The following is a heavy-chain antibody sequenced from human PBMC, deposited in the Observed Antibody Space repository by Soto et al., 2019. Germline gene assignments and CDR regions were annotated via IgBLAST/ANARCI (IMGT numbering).Heavy chain of an antibody. CDR2: ISSSSSTI. V-gene: IGHV3-48*01. D-gene: IGHD3-16*01. J-gene: IGHJ6*03. CDR1: GFTFSSYS. Sequence: GGSLRLSCAASGFTFSSYSMNWVRQAPGKGLEWVSYISSSSSTIYYADSVKGRFTISRDNAKNSLYLQMNSLRAEDTAVYYCARAGGTTPSYYYYYMDVWGKGTTVTVSS. CDR3: ARAGGTTPSYYYYYMDV.